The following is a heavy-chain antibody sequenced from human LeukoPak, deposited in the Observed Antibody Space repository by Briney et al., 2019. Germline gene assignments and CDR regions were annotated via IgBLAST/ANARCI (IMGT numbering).Heavy chain of an antibody. CDR1: GGSISSSSYY. V-gene: IGHV4-61*01. CDR3: ARETPYGSGSYPFDY. D-gene: IGHD3-10*01. CDR2: IYNSGST. J-gene: IGHJ4*02. Sequence: PSETLSLTCTVSGGSISSSSYYWGWIRQPPGKGLEWIGYIYNSGSTNNNPSLKSRVTISVDTSKKQFSLKLSSVTAADTAVYYCARETPYGSGSYPFDYWGQGILVTVSS.